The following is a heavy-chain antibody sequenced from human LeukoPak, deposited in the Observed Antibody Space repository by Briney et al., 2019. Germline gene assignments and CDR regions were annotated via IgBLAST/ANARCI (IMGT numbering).Heavy chain of an antibody. CDR1: GFTFSSYA. J-gene: IGHJ1*01. V-gene: IGHV3-23*01. D-gene: IGHD1-26*01. CDR3: AKKVVVGATSPYSDFQD. Sequence: GGSLRLSCVASGFTFSSYAMSWVRQAPGKGLEWVSAISGSGVTTHYAGSVKGRFSISRDNSKNTLYLQMNSLRVEGTALYYCAKKVVVGATSPYSDFQDWGQGTLVTVSS. CDR2: ISGSGVTT.